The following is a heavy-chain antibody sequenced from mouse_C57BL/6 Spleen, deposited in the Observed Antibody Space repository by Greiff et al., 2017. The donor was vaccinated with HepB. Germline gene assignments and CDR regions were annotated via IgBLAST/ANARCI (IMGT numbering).Heavy chain of an antibody. V-gene: IGHV5-17*01. J-gene: IGHJ4*01. D-gene: IGHD4-1*02. CDR1: GFTFSDYG. Sequence: EVKVVESGGGLVKPGGSLKLSCAASGFTFSDYGMHWVRQAPEKGLEWVAYISSGSSTIYYADTVKGRFTISRDNAKNTLFLQMTSLRSEDTAMYYCARGRNSYAMDYWGQGTSVTVSS. CDR2: ISSGSSTI. CDR3: ARGRNSYAMDY.